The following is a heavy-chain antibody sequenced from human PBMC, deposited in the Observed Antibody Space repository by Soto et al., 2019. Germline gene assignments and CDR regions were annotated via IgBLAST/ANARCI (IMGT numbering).Heavy chain of an antibody. V-gene: IGHV1-69*12. CDR1: GGTFSSYA. D-gene: IGHD3-3*01. J-gene: IGHJ6*02. Sequence: QGQLVQSGAEVKKPGSSVKGSCKASGGTFSSYAISWVRQAPGQGLEWMGGIIPIFGTANYAQKFQGRVTITADDSTITAYMELSSLRSEDTAVYSCARTGVGTYYYGMDFWGQVTTVTVSS. CDR3: ARTGVGTYYYGMDF. CDR2: IIPIFGTA.